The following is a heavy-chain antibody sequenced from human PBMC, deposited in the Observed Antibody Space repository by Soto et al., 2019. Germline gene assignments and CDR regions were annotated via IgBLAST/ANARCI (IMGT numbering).Heavy chain of an antibody. V-gene: IGHV3-30*18. J-gene: IGHJ5*02. D-gene: IGHD2-21*01. CDR1: GFTFSSFG. CDR3: ANSSSGEASNWFDP. CDR2: ISYDGSHK. Sequence: QMQLVESGGGVVQPGRSLRLSCAASGFTFSSFGMHWVRQAPGKGLEWVAVISYDGSHKYYADSVKGRFTISRDNSKNTLYLQMNSLRVEGTAVYYCANSSSGEASNWFDPWGQGTLVTVSS.